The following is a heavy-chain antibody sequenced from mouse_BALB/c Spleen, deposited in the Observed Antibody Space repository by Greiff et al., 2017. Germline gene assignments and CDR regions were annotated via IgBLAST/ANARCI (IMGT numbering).Heavy chain of an antibody. D-gene: IGHD2-14*01. CDR2: ISSGGST. V-gene: IGHV5-6-5*01. CDR3: AREGVRQWFAY. J-gene: IGHJ3*01. CDR1: GFTFSSYA. Sequence: EVQLVESGGGLVKPGGSLKLSCAASGFTFSSYAMSWVRQTPEKRLEWVASISSGGSTYYPDSVKGRFTISRDNARNILYLQMSSLRSEDTAMYYCAREGVRQWFAYWGQGTLVTVSA.